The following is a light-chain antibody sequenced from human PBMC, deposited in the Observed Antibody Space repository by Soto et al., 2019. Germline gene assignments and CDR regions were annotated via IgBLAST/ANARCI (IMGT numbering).Light chain of an antibody. V-gene: IGKV3-20*01. CDR3: QQYGESPWT. CDR2: GAS. CDR1: QSVSSSY. Sequence: EIVLTQSPGTLSLSPGERATLSCRASQSVSSSYLAWYQQKPGQAPRLLIYGASSRATGIPDRFSGSGSGIDFTLTISRLEPEDFAMYYCQQYGESPWTFGQGTKVDIK. J-gene: IGKJ1*01.